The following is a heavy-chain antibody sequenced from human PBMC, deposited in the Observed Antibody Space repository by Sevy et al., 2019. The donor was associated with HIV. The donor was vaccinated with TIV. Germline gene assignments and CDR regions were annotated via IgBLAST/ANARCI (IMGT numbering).Heavy chain of an antibody. CDR1: GGSVSSGSYY. Sequence: SETLSLTCTVSGGSVSSGSYYWSWIRQPPGKGLEWIGYIYYSGSTNYNPSLKSRVTISVDTSKNQFSLKLSSVTAADTAVHYCARDSIAAAGGIDYWGQGTLVTVSS. CDR2: IYYSGST. D-gene: IGHD6-13*01. V-gene: IGHV4-61*01. J-gene: IGHJ4*02. CDR3: ARDSIAAAGGIDY.